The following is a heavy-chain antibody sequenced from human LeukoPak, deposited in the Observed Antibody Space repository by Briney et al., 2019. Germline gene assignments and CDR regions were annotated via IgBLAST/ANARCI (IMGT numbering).Heavy chain of an antibody. CDR1: GYSISSGYY. V-gene: IGHV4-38-2*01. J-gene: IGHJ1*01. D-gene: IGHD6-13*01. CDR2: LYHSGNT. CDR3: ARAAEIGTLGYFQH. Sequence: SETLSLTCGVSGYSISSGYYWGWIRQPPGKGLEWTGSLYHSGNTYYNPSLKSRVTISVDTSKNQFSLKLSSVTAADTAVYYCARAAEIGTLGYFQHWGQGTLVTVSS.